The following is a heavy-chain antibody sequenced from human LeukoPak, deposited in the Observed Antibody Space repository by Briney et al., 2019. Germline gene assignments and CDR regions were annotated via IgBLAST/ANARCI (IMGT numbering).Heavy chain of an antibody. CDR1: GGSFSGYY. CDR2: INHSGST. D-gene: IGHD2-8*01. J-gene: IGHJ4*02. Sequence: SETLSLTCAAYGGSFSGYYWSWIRQPPGKGLEWIGEINHSGSTNYNPSLKSRVTISVDTSKNQFSLKLSSVTAADTAVYYCARRDRPGMLDYWGQGTLVTVSS. CDR3: ARRDRPGMLDY. V-gene: IGHV4-34*01.